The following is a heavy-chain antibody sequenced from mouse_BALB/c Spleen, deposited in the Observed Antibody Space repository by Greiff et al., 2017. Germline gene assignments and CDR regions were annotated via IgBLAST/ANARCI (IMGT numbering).Heavy chain of an antibody. CDR3: ARWGNYVDY. J-gene: IGHJ2*01. CDR2: INPNNGGT. Sequence: VQLQHSGPELVKPGASVTIPCKASGYTFTDYNMDWVKQNPGKSLEWIGDINPNNGGTIYNQKFKGKATLTVDKSSSTDYMELRSLTAEDTAVYYCARWGNYVDYWGQGTTLTVAA. CDR1: GYTFTDYN. V-gene: IGHV1-18*01.